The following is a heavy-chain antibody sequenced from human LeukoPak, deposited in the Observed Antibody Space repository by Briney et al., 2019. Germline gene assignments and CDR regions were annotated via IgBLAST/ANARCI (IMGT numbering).Heavy chain of an antibody. Sequence: ASVKVSCKASGYAFTGYYMHWVRQAPGQGLEWMGWINPNSGGTNYAQKFQGRVTMTRDTSISTAYMELSRLRSDDTAVYYCARDDSGGYYYGDYWGQGTLVTVSS. V-gene: IGHV1-2*02. CDR2: INPNSGGT. CDR3: ARDDSGGYYYGDY. D-gene: IGHD3-22*01. CDR1: GYAFTGYY. J-gene: IGHJ4*02.